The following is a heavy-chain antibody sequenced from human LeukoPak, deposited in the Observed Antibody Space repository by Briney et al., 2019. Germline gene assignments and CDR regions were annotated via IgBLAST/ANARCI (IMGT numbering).Heavy chain of an antibody. D-gene: IGHD3-10*01. Sequence: SETLSLTCAVSGYSISSGYYWGWIRQPPGKGLEWIGSIYHSGSTYYNPSLKSRVTISVDTSKNQFPLKLSSVTAADTAVYYCAREDMVRGVIIYYYGMDVWGKGTTVTVSS. V-gene: IGHV4-38-2*02. J-gene: IGHJ6*04. CDR2: IYHSGST. CDR3: AREDMVRGVIIYYYGMDV. CDR1: GYSISSGYY.